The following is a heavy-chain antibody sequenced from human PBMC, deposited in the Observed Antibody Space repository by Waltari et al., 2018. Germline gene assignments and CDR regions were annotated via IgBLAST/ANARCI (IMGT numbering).Heavy chain of an antibody. Sequence: QVQLVQSGAEVKRPGASLRVSCKASGYTFSNFGISWVRQAPGQGLGWMGGISPFFATANYAQKFQGRVTMTTDESMSTAYMDLSSLRSEDTAVYYCARGDSSGYAIWYMDVWGKGTTVTVSS. CDR2: ISPFFATA. V-gene: IGHV1-69*05. D-gene: IGHD3-22*01. CDR3: ARGDSSGYAIWYMDV. CDR1: GYTFSNFG. J-gene: IGHJ6*03.